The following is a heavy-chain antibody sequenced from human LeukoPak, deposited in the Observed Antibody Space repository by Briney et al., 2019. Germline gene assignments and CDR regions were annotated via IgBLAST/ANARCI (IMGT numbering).Heavy chain of an antibody. CDR2: ISSSSSYT. Sequence: GGSLRLSCEASGFTFRSYAMSWVRQAPGKGLEWVSYISSSSSYTNYADSVKGRFTISRDNAKNSLYLQMNSLRAEDTAVYYCAKAANGLDYWGQGALVTVSS. J-gene: IGHJ4*02. CDR1: GFTFRSYA. CDR3: AKAANGLDY. D-gene: IGHD2-15*01. V-gene: IGHV3-11*03.